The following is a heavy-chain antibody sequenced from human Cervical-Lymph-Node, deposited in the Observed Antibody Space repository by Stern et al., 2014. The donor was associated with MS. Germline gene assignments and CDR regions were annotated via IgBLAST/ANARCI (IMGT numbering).Heavy chain of an antibody. CDR2: IYPGDSDT. V-gene: IGHV5-51*01. J-gene: IGHJ4*02. CDR1: GFTFSTYW. D-gene: IGHD1-26*01. CDR3: ARLPIAGGVLNFDF. Sequence: EVQLVESGAEVKKPGESLKISCKSSGFTFSTYWIGWVRQMPGKGLECMGIIYPGDSDTRYSPSFEGQVTISVDKSPTTAYLQWSSLKASDTAMYYCARLPIAGGVLNFDFWGQGTQVTVSS.